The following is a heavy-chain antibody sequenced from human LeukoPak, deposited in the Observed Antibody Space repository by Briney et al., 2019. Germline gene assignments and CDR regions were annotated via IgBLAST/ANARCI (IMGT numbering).Heavy chain of an antibody. CDR1: GYSFTSYW. CDR3: ARQEYCSGGSCYTWFDP. D-gene: IGHD2-15*01. V-gene: IGHV5-51*01. J-gene: IGHJ5*02. Sequence: GESLKISCKGSGYSFTSYWIGWVRQMPGKGLEWRGMIYHADSDIRYSPSFQGQVTISADKSISTAYLQWSSLKASDTAMYYCARQEYCSGGSCYTWFDPWGQGTLVTVSS. CDR2: IYHADSDI.